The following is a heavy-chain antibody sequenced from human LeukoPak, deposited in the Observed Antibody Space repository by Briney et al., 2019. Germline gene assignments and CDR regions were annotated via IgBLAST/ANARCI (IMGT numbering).Heavy chain of an antibody. J-gene: IGHJ6*02. V-gene: IGHV3-48*02. D-gene: IGHD3-10*01. CDR1: GLTVSSYS. Sequence: GGSLRLSCAASGLTVSSYSMNWVRQAPGKGLEWVSYISSSSSTIYYADSVKGRFTISRDNAKNSLYLQMNSLRDEDTAVYYCARALWSGPVYYGMDVWGQGTTVTVSS. CDR3: ARALWSGPVYYGMDV. CDR2: ISSSSSTI.